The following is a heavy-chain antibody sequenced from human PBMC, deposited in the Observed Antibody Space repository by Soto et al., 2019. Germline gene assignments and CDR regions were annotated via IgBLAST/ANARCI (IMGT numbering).Heavy chain of an antibody. CDR2: IYYSGST. D-gene: IGHD3-3*01. Sequence: PSETLSLTCTVPGGSISSGDYYWSWIRQPPGKGLEWIGYIYYSGSTYYNPSLKSRVTISVDTSKNQFSLKLSSVTAADTAVYYCAKEPVSITIFGVNGMDVWGQGTTVTVSS. CDR1: GGSISSGDYY. CDR3: AKEPVSITIFGVNGMDV. V-gene: IGHV4-30-4*01. J-gene: IGHJ6*02.